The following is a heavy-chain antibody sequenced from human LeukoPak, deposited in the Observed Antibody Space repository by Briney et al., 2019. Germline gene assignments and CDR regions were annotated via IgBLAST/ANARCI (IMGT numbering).Heavy chain of an antibody. CDR1: GFTFSSYW. J-gene: IGHJ4*02. V-gene: IGHV3-7*01. CDR2: IKQDGSEK. D-gene: IGHD3-10*01. Sequence: GGSLRLSCAASGFTFSSYWMSWVRQPPGKGLEWVANIKQDGSEKYYVDSVKGRFTISRDNAKNSLYLQRNSLRAEDTAVYYCAREIGVYYGSGSYYNWFDYWGQGTLVTVSS. CDR3: AREIGVYYGSGSYYNWFDY.